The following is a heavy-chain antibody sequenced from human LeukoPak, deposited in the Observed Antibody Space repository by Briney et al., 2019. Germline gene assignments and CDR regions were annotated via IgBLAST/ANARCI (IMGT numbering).Heavy chain of an antibody. Sequence: QPGGSLRLSCAASGFTFSTYWMSWVRQAPGKGLDRVANINQDESEKYYVDSVKGRFTISRDNAKNTLYLQMNSLRAEDTAVYYCARVGLLWFGEFDYWGQGTLVTVSS. CDR3: ARVGLLWFGEFDY. D-gene: IGHD3-10*01. V-gene: IGHV3-7*05. CDR2: INQDESEK. J-gene: IGHJ4*02. CDR1: GFTFSTYW.